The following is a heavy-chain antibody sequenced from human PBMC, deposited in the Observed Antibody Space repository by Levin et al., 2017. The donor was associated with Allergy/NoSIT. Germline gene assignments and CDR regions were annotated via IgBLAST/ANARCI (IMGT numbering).Heavy chain of an antibody. CDR1: GGTLSNNA. CDR3: ARAGGRKGSWPYDAFTF. V-gene: IGHV1-69*06. Sequence: SVKVSCKAFGGTLSNNAISWVRQAPGQGLEWMGGIIPMFGKATYAQQFQGRVTITADKSTSTAYMQLSGLRSEDTAVYFCARAGGRKGSWPYDAFTFWGEGTVVAVSS. J-gene: IGHJ3*01. D-gene: IGHD6-13*01. CDR2: IIPMFGKA.